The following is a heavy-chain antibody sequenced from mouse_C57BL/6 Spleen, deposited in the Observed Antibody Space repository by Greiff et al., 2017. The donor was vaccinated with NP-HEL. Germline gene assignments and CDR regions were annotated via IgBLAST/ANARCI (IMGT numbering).Heavy chain of an antibody. J-gene: IGHJ2*01. CDR2: IYPRSGNT. V-gene: IGHV1-81*01. Sequence: QVQLKESGAELARPGASVKLSCKASGYTFTSYGISWEKQRTGQGLEWIGEIYPRSGNTYYNEKFKGKATLTADKSSSTAYMELRSLTSEDSAVYFCAREGGSSPGYWGQGTTLTVSS. CDR3: AREGGSSPGY. CDR1: GYTFTSYG. D-gene: IGHD1-1*01.